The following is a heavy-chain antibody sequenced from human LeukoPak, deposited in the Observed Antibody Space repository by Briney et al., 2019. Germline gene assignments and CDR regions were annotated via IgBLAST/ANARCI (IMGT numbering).Heavy chain of an antibody. CDR2: IKPNSGGT. Sequence: ASVKVSCKASGYTFTDYYMHWVRQAPGQGLEWMRSIKPNSGGTNYAQKFQGRVTMTRDTSISTAYMELSRLRSDDTAVYYCARSASGGSYHFDYWGQGTLVTVSS. V-gene: IGHV1-2*02. CDR3: ARSASGGSYHFDY. D-gene: IGHD1-26*01. J-gene: IGHJ4*02. CDR1: GYTFTDYY.